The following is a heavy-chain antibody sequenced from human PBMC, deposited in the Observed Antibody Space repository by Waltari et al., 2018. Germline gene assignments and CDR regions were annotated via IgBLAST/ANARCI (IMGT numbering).Heavy chain of an antibody. CDR2: ISWGSGDI. CDR3: AKDMGGGFYYDYGMDV. V-gene: IGHV3-9*02. Sequence: EVQLVESGGGLVQPGRSLRPSCLASGFTSDNYAMPWVRQAPGKGLEWVSGISWGSGDIGYADAVKGQFTISRDNAKNSLYLQMNSLTIEDTALYFCAKDMGGGFYYDYGMDVWGQGTTVTVSS. J-gene: IGHJ6*02. D-gene: IGHD3-16*01. CDR1: GFTSDNYA.